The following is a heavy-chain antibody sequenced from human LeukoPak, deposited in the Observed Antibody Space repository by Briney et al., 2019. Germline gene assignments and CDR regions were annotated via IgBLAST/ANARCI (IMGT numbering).Heavy chain of an antibody. CDR3: ARHRLGIRDFDY. CDR1: GRSISSHY. CDR2: IFTSGVT. J-gene: IGHJ4*02. V-gene: IGHV4-4*09. D-gene: IGHD3-9*01. Sequence: SDTLSLTCTVSGRSISSHYWSWIRQPPGKELEWIGFIFTSGVTNYNPSLKSRVTISVDTSNNQLSLKLNSVTAADTAVYYCARHRLGIRDFDYWGQGTLVTVSS.